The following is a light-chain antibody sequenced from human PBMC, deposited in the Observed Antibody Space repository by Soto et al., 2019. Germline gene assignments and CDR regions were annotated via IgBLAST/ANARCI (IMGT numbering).Light chain of an antibody. CDR2: DAS. CDR3: QQCSNWPLT. J-gene: IGKJ4*01. Sequence: EIVMTQSPATLSVSPGEGATLSCKASQNVYNNLAWYQQRPGQPPRLLIYDASTRATGISARFSGSGYGTEFTPTISSLQSEDFAVYFCQQCSNWPLTFGGGTKVEIK. CDR1: QNVYNN. V-gene: IGKV3-15*01.